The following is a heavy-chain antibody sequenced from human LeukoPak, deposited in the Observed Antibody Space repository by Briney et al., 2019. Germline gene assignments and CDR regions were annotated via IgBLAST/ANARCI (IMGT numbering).Heavy chain of an antibody. CDR3: AMGVDRSSWYLFDY. Sequence: ASVKVSCKLSGDTLSDLSIHWVRQAPGKGLEWMGGFDPEDGETVYAQKFQGRVTVTEDTSTDTAYMEVTNLRSDDMAVYYCAMGVDRSSWYLFDYWGQGALVTVSS. CDR2: FDPEDGET. J-gene: IGHJ4*02. V-gene: IGHV1-24*01. CDR1: GDTLSDLS. D-gene: IGHD6-13*01.